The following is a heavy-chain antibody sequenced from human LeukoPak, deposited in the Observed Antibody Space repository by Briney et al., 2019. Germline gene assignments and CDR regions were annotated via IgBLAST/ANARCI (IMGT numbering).Heavy chain of an antibody. CDR2: ISGSGGST. D-gene: IGHD1-7*01. J-gene: IGHJ4*02. CDR3: AKDNWNYGYYFDY. Sequence: GGSLRLSCAASGFTFSSYAMSWVRQAPGKGLEWVSAISGSGGSTYYADSLKGRFTISRDNSKNTLYLQMNSLRAEDTAVYYCAKDNWNYGYYFDYWGQGTLVTVSS. V-gene: IGHV3-23*01. CDR1: GFTFSSYA.